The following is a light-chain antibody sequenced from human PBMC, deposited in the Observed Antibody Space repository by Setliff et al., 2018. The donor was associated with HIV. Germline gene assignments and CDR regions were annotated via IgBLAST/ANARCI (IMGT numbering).Light chain of an antibody. CDR2: KTN. CDR1: SGSVSTSNY. Sequence: QPVVTQEPSSSVSPGGTVTLTCGLSSGSVSTSNYPSWYQQTPGQTPRTLIYKTNTRSSGVPGRFSGSILGNKAALTITGAQADDECDYYCVLFMGSGIWVVGGGTK. V-gene: IGLV8-61*01. J-gene: IGLJ3*02. CDR3: VLFMGSGIWV.